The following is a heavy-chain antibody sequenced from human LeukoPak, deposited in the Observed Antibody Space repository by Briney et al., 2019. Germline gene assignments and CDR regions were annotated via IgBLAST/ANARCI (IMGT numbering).Heavy chain of an antibody. J-gene: IGHJ6*03. Sequence: PSETLSLTCTVSGGSISSYCWSWIRQPAGKGLEWVGRIYTSGSTNYNPSLKSRVTMSVDTSKNQFSLKLGSVTAADTAVYYCARGAVSPIAVAGGYYMDVWGKGTTVTVSS. D-gene: IGHD6-19*01. CDR3: ARGAVSPIAVAGGYYMDV. CDR2: IYTSGST. CDR1: GGSISSYC. V-gene: IGHV4-4*07.